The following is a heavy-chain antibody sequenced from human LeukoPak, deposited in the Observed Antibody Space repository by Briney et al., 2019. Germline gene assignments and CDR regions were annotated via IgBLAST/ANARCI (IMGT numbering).Heavy chain of an antibody. V-gene: IGHV4-4*09. J-gene: IGHJ4*02. D-gene: IGHD5-24*01. CDR2: IYTSGST. Sequence: SETLSLTCTVSGGSISSYYWSWIRQPPGKGLEWIGYIYTSGSTNYNPSLKSRVTISVDTSKNQFSLKLSPVTAADTAVYYCARRGEMGYYFDYWGQGTLVTVSS. CDR1: GGSISSYY. CDR3: ARRGEMGYYFDY.